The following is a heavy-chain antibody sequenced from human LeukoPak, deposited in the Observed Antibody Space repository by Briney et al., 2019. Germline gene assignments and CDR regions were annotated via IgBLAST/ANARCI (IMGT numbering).Heavy chain of an antibody. V-gene: IGHV3-74*01. J-gene: IGHJ6*02. CDR2: INSDGRDT. D-gene: IGHD1-1*01. Sequence: GGSLRLSCVASGFTFSSLWMYWVRQAPGTGLVWVSSINSDGRDTRYADSVKGRFTISRDNAKNTVYLQMNSLRAEDTAVYYCARSHWNYVYYGMDVWGQGTTVTVSS. CDR3: ARSHWNYVYYGMDV. CDR1: GFTFSSLW.